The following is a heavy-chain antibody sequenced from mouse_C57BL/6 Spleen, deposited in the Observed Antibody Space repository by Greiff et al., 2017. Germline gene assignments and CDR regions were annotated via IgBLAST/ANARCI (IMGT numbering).Heavy chain of an antibody. CDR1: GYAFSSYW. V-gene: IGHV1-80*01. CDR3: ARDYYWSSYNWYFEV. Sequence: QVQLQQSGAELVKPGASVKISCKASGYAFSSYWMNWVKQRPGKGLEWIGQIYPGDGDTTYNGKFKGKATLTADKSSSTAYMQLSSLASEDSAVYFCARDYYWSSYNWYFEVWGTGTTVTVSS. CDR2: IYPGDGDT. J-gene: IGHJ1*03. D-gene: IGHD1-1*01.